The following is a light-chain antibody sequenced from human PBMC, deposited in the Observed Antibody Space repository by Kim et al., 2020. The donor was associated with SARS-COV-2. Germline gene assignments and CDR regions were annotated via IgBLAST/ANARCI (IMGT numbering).Light chain of an antibody. Sequence: APRERAPLSCRASQSVRCCYLAWYPQKPVHAPRLLISGASSRATGIPDRLSVSGCGTDFTLPLSRPERVDFAVYYCQQYGSSLWTFRQGTTVDIK. CDR3: QQYGSSLWT. J-gene: IGKJ1*01. CDR1: QSVRCCY. V-gene: IGKV3-20*01. CDR2: GAS.